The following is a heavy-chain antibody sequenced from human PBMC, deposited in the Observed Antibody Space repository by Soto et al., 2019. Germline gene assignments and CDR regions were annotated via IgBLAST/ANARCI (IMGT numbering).Heavy chain of an antibody. V-gene: IGHV3-9*01. CDR2: ISWNSGSI. Sequence: EVQLVESGGGLVQPGRSLRLSCAASGFTFDDYAMHWVRQAPGKGLEWVSGISWNSGSIGYADSVKGRFTISRDNAKNSLYLQMNSLRAEDTALYYCAKVSAARRGGGAFDIWGQGTMVTVSS. D-gene: IGHD6-6*01. CDR3: AKVSAARRGGGAFDI. CDR1: GFTFDDYA. J-gene: IGHJ3*02.